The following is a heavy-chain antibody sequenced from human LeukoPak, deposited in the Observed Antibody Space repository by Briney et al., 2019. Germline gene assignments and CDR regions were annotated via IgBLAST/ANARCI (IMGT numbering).Heavy chain of an antibody. CDR3: AKATLGRVDYNFWRGYFGNPFDI. D-gene: IGHD3-3*01. CDR1: GFTFDSYA. Sequence: GGSLRLSCAASGFTFDSYAMSWVRQAPGKGLEWVSSISDSGGLTYHADSVKGRFTISRDNSKNTLYMQMNSLRAEDTAVYYCAKATLGRVDYNFWRGYFGNPFDIWGQGTMVTVSS. V-gene: IGHV3-23*01. CDR2: ISDSGGLT. J-gene: IGHJ3*02.